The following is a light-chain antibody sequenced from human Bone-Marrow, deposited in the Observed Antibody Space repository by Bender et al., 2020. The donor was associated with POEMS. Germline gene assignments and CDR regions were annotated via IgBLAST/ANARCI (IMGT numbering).Light chain of an antibody. CDR2: EVT. J-gene: IGLJ2*01. CDR3: CSYAGSNTLV. Sequence: QSALTQPASVSGSPGQSITISCTGTSFGVGSYNLVSWYQQYPGKAPKTIIYEVTKRPSGVSNRFSGSKSGNTASLTISGLQAEDEADYHCCSYAGSNTLVFGGGTRVTVL. V-gene: IGLV2-23*02. CDR1: SFGVGSYNL.